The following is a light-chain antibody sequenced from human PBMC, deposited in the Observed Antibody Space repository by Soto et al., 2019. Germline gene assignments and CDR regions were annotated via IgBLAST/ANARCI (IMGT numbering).Light chain of an antibody. J-gene: IGKJ1*01. Sequence: DIQMTQSPSTLSASVGDRVTITCRASQSIGRFLAWYQHQPGKAPKLLIYDASTLESGVPSRSSGTGSAKEFNLAISSMQPEDSANYYCLQDINYPWTFGQGTKVDIK. V-gene: IGKV1-5*01. CDR2: DAS. CDR1: QSIGRF. CDR3: LQDINYPWT.